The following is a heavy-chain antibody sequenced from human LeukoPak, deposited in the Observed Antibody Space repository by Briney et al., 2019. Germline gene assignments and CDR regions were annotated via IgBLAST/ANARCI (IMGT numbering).Heavy chain of an antibody. CDR1: GFTFSSYA. CDR3: AKVGGYCSSTSCYDFEYFQH. D-gene: IGHD2-2*01. V-gene: IGHV3-23*01. Sequence: GGSLRLSCAASGFTFSSYAMSWVRQAPGKGLEWVSAISGSGGSTYYADSVKGRFTISRDNSKNTLYLQMNSLRAEDTAVYYCAKVGGYCSSTSCYDFEYFQHWARAPWSPSPQ. J-gene: IGHJ1*01. CDR2: ISGSGGST.